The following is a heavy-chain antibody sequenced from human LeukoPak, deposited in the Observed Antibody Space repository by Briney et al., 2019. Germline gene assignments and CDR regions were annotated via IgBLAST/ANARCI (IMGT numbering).Heavy chain of an antibody. D-gene: IGHD1-7*01. V-gene: IGHV1-69*05. CDR3: AGDVNWNSENGNWFDP. J-gene: IGHJ5*02. Sequence: SVKVSCNASGSTFTSNAISWVRHPPGQGLEWMGRIIPIFGTANYAQKFQGRVTITTAESTSTAYMELSSLRSEETAVYYSAGDVNWNSENGNWFDPWGQGTLVTVSS. CDR2: IIPIFGTA. CDR1: GSTFTSNA.